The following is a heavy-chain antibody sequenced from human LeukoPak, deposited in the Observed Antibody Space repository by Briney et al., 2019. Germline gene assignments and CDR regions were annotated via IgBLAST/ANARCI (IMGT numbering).Heavy chain of an antibody. CDR3: ARGLRRITMVRGVTPTFDY. CDR2: MNPNSGNT. Sequence: ASVTVSCKASGYTFTSYDINWVRQATGQGLEWMGWMNPNSGNTGYAQKFQGRVTMTRNTSISTAYMELSSLRSEDMAVYYCARGLRRITMVRGVTPTFDYWGQGTLVTVSS. CDR1: GYTFTSYD. J-gene: IGHJ4*02. V-gene: IGHV1-8*01. D-gene: IGHD3-10*01.